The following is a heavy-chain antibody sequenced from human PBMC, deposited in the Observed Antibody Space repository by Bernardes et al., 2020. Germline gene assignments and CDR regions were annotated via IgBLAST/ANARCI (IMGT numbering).Heavy chain of an antibody. D-gene: IGHD4-17*01. V-gene: IGHV4-4*02. J-gene: IGHJ3*02. Sequence: SETLSLTCAVSGGSISSSNWWSWVRQPPGKGLEWIGEIYHSGSTNYNPSLKSRVTISVDKSKNQFSLKLSSVTAADTAVYYCARVGFSPERDYVAFDIWGQGTMVTVSS. CDR2: IYHSGST. CDR1: GGSISSSNW. CDR3: ARVGFSPERDYVAFDI.